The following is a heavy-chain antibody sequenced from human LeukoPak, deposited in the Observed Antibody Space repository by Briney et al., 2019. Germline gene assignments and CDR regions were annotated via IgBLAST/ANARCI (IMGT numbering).Heavy chain of an antibody. CDR3: TTSNSGSNRYGLDV. Sequence: SSESLSLTCAVYGGSFSTNVYNWIRQSPGKGPEWIGEITHSGSTNHNPSLMSRVIISVDKSNNQFSLKLSSVTAADTAVYYCTTSNSGSNRYGLDVWGQGTKVTAS. J-gene: IGHJ6*02. CDR1: GGSFSTNV. V-gene: IGHV4-34*01. CDR2: ITHSGST. D-gene: IGHD3-16*02.